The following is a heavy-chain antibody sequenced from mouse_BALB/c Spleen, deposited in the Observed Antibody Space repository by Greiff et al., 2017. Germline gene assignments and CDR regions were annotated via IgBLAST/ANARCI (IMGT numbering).Heavy chain of an antibody. CDR1: GFTFSSYG. Sequence: EVQRVESGGDLVKPGGSLKLSCAASGFTFSSYGMSWVRQTPDKRLEWVATISSGGSYTYYPDSVKGRFTISRDNAKNTLYLQMSSLKSEDTAMYDCARQNGYYGRDYFDYWGQGTTLTVSS. D-gene: IGHD2-3*01. J-gene: IGHJ2*01. CDR2: ISSGGSYT. CDR3: ARQNGYYGRDYFDY. V-gene: IGHV5-6*01.